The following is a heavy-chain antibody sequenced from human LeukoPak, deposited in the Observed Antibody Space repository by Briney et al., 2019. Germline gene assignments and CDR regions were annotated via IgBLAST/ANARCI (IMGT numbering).Heavy chain of an antibody. V-gene: IGHV4-30-2*01. CDR3: ARDPGVREGIAARPLDY. D-gene: IGHD6-6*01. J-gene: IGHJ4*02. CDR2: IYHSGST. CDR1: GGSISSGGYY. Sequence: SETLSLTCTVSGGSISSGGYYWSWIRQPPGKGLEWIGYIYHSGSTYYNPSLKSRVTISVDRSKNQFSLKLSSVTAADTAVYYCARDPGVREGIAARPLDYWGQGTLVTVSS.